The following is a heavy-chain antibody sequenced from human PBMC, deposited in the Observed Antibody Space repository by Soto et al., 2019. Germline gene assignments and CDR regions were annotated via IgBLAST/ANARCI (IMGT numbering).Heavy chain of an antibody. CDR1: GYTFTSYD. CDR2: MNTNSDDT. CDR3: AREWSAAGHFYGMDV. Sequence: ASVKVSCKTSGYTFTSYDINWVRQAPGQGLEWVGWMNTNSDDTRSAQKFRGRLTLTRDKSMRAVYMKLSNLRPDDTAVYYCAREWSAAGHFYGMDVWGQGTTVTVSS. J-gene: IGHJ6*02. V-gene: IGHV1-8*01. D-gene: IGHD6-13*01.